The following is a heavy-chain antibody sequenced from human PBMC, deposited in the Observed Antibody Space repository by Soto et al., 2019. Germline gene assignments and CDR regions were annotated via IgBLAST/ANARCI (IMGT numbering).Heavy chain of an antibody. CDR1: GFTFSSYS. D-gene: IGHD3-3*01. CDR3: ARDRYSYYDFWSGSLPYYYFGMDV. Sequence: GGSLRLSCAASGFTFSSYSMNWVRQAPGKGLEWVSYISSSTIYYADSVKGRFTISRDNAKNSLYLQMNSLRAEDTAVYYCARDRYSYYDFWSGSLPYYYFGMDVWGQGTTVTVSS. V-gene: IGHV3-48*01. CDR2: ISSSTI. J-gene: IGHJ6*02.